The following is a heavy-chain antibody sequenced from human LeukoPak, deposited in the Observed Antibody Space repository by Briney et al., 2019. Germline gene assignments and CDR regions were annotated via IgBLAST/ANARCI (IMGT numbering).Heavy chain of an antibody. CDR1: GFTFNIYA. D-gene: IGHD3-3*01. J-gene: IGHJ3*02. CDR2: VSTGSNYI. V-gene: IGHV3-21*01. CDR3: ARVFRPSLTVFIIRGAFDI. Sequence: GGSLRLSCAASGFTFNIYAMNWVRQAPGKGLEWVSSVSTGSNYIYYADSVKGRFTISRDNDKNSLYLQMNSLRVEDTAVYYCARVFRPSLTVFIIRGAFDIWGQGTMVTVSS.